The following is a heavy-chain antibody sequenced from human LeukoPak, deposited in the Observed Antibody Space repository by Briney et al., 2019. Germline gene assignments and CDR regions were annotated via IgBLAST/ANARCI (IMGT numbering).Heavy chain of an antibody. CDR1: GFTFSSYG. CDR3: ARERVITTIYFDY. D-gene: IGHD3-22*01. CDR2: ISYDGSNK. V-gene: IGHV3-30*19. Sequence: PGGSLRLSCAASGFTFSSYGMHWVRQAPGKGLEWVAVISYDGSNKYYADSVKGRFTISRDNSKNTLYLQMNSLRAEDTAVYYCARERVITTIYFDYWGQGTLVTVSS. J-gene: IGHJ4*02.